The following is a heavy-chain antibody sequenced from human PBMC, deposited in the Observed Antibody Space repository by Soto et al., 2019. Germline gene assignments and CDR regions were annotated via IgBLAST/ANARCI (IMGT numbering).Heavy chain of an antibody. V-gene: IGHV4-31*03. J-gene: IGHJ5*02. Sequence: TLSLPCTVADGSISSGGYYWSWISQHPGKGLEWIGYIYYSGSTYYNPSLKSRVTISVDTSKNQFSLKLSSVTAADTAVYYCARDRWRAAAGKERHWFDPWGQGTLVPVSS. CDR3: ARDRWRAAAGKERHWFDP. CDR2: IYYSGST. D-gene: IGHD6-13*01. CDR1: DGSISSGGYY.